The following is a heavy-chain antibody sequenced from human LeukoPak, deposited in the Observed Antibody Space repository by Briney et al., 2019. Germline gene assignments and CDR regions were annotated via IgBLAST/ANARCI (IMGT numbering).Heavy chain of an antibody. V-gene: IGHV5-51*01. Sequence: EYPKTPCYSYGYNFPNYWTDLERQVPRKGLEWMGIINPGDSDTRYSPSFQGQVTISADKSISTAYLQWSSLKASDTAIYYCARSNGGYAFDYWGQGTLVTVSS. CDR1: GYNFPNYW. J-gene: IGHJ4*02. D-gene: IGHD5-12*01. CDR3: ARSNGGYAFDY. CDR2: INPGDSDT.